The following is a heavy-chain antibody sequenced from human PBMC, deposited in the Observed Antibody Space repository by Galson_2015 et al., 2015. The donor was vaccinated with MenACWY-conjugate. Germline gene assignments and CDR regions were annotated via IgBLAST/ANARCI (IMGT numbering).Heavy chain of an antibody. Sequence: SLRLSCAASGFTFSNYAMSWVRQAPGKGLEWVSGISGSGGNTYYADSVKGRFTISRDNSKNTLYLQMNSLRAEDTAVYYCAKDKVPMATISRDEYWGHGTLVTVSS. CDR1: GFTFSNYA. V-gene: IGHV3-23*01. CDR3: AKDKVPMATISRDEY. D-gene: IGHD5-24*01. J-gene: IGHJ1*01. CDR2: ISGSGGNT.